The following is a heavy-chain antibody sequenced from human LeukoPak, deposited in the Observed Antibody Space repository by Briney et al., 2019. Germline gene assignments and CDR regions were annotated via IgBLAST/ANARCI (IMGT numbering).Heavy chain of an antibody. V-gene: IGHV3-7*01. CDR2: TNQDGSDK. CDR1: GFTFRSHW. D-gene: IGHD3-16*01. Sequence: GVLRLSCAAAGFTFRSHWMSWIRQAPGKGLEWVANTNQDGSDKQYVDSVKGRFTISRDNAKNSLYLQMDSLRAEDTGLYYCARFTRTGEVDYWGQGTLVTVSS. J-gene: IGHJ4*02. CDR3: ARFTRTGEVDY.